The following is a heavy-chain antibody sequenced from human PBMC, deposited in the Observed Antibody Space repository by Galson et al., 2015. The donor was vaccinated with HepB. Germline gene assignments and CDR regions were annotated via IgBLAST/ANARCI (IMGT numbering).Heavy chain of an antibody. J-gene: IGHJ4*02. Sequence: SLRLSCAASGFTFDDYAMHWVRQAPGKGLEWVSGISWNSGSIGYADSVKGRFTISRDNAKNSLYLQMNSLRAEDTALYYCAKDMRGLYSSGWPWDYWGQGTLVTVSS. D-gene: IGHD6-19*01. CDR2: ISWNSGSI. CDR3: AKDMRGLYSSGWPWDY. V-gene: IGHV3-9*01. CDR1: GFTFDDYA.